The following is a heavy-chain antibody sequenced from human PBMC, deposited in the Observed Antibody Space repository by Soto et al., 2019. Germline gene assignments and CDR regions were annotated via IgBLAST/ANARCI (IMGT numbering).Heavy chain of an antibody. Sequence: QVPLVESGGGVVQPGRSLRLSCSASGFTFSDYALHWVRQAPGKGLEWVAVISDDGINKYIADSVKGRFIISRDNSKNTVFLQMSSLGLEDTAIYYCARRLTASVTAMGYWGQGTLVTVSS. V-gene: IGHV3-30-3*01. CDR3: ARRLTASVTAMGY. D-gene: IGHD2-21*02. J-gene: IGHJ4*02. CDR1: GFTFSDYA. CDR2: ISDDGINK.